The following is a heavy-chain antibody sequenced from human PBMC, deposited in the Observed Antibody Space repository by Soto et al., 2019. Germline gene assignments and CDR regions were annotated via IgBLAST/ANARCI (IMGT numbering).Heavy chain of an antibody. D-gene: IGHD3-3*01. CDR3: ARYPYDFWSGYHEAFDI. V-gene: IGHV1-18*01. CDR2: ISAYNGNT. CDR1: GYTFTSYG. J-gene: IGHJ3*02. Sequence: ASVKVSCKASGYTFTSYGISWVRQAPGQGLEWMGWISAYNGNTNYAQKLQGRVTMTTDTSTSTAYMELRSLRSDDTAVYYCARYPYDFWSGYHEAFDIWGQGTMVTVSS.